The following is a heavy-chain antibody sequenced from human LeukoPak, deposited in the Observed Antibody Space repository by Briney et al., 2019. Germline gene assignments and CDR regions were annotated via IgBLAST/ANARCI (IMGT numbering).Heavy chain of an antibody. CDR2: IYYRGTT. CDR1: GDSIDSYY. Sequence: SETLSLTCTVSGDSIDSYYWSWSRQPPGKGLEWIGYIYYRGTTSYNPFLKSRVTISVDTSKSQFSLKLNSVTAADTAVYYCARLPRYGGYDHFDYWGQGILVIVSS. J-gene: IGHJ4*02. D-gene: IGHD5-12*01. CDR3: ARLPRYGGYDHFDY. V-gene: IGHV4-59*12.